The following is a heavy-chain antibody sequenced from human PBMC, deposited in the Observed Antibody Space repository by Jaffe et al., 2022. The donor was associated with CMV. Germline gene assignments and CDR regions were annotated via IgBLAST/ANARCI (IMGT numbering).Heavy chain of an antibody. CDR1: GYTFVNYG. J-gene: IGHJ4*02. Sequence: QVQLVQSGAEVKKPGASVKVSCKASGYTFVNYGIHWVRQAPGQRLEWMGRIDAGNGDTQYSQKFQGGVTITRDTSANTVYMELSSLRAEDTALYYCVRGCSGGSCYWVFAYWGQGTLVTVSS. V-gene: IGHV1-3*01. CDR2: IDAGNGDT. CDR3: VRGCSGGSCYWVFAY. D-gene: IGHD2-15*01.